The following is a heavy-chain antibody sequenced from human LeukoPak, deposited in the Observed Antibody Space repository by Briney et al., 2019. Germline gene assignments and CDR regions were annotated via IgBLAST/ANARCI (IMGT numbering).Heavy chain of an antibody. J-gene: IGHJ5*02. CDR1: GFTFDDYA. CDR3: AKEGSYGDYLWFDP. V-gene: IGHV3-9*01. D-gene: IGHD4-17*01. CDR2: ISWNSGSI. Sequence: GGSLRLSCAASGFTFDDYAMHWVRQAPGKGLEWVSGISWNSGSIGYADSVKGRFTISRDNAKSSLYLQMNSLRAEDTALYYCAKEGSYGDYLWFDPWGQGTLVTVSS.